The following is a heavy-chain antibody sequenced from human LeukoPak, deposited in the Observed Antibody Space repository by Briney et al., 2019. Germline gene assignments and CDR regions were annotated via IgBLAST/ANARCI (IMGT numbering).Heavy chain of an antibody. Sequence: ASVTVSCTPSGYTFTVYYMHWVRQAPGQGLEWMGWINPNSGGTNFAQNFQGRVTMTRDTSISTAYMELSRLRSDDTAVYYCARDQGGYYSSSWVFDYWGQGTLVTVSS. CDR1: GYTFTVYY. D-gene: IGHD6-13*01. J-gene: IGHJ4*02. CDR3: ARDQGGYYSSSWVFDY. V-gene: IGHV1-2*02. CDR2: INPNSGGT.